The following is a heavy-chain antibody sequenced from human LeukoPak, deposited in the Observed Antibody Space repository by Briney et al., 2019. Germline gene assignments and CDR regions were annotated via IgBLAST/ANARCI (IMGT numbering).Heavy chain of an antibody. CDR1: GFIFSSYE. CDR2: ISSSGITI. J-gene: IGHJ4*02. CDR3: ARTMTTVTRFDY. D-gene: IGHD4-17*01. V-gene: IGHV3-48*03. Sequence: GGSLRLSCAASGFIFSSYEMNWVRQAPGKGLEWVSYISSSGITIYYADSVKGRFTISRDNAQNSLYLQMNSLRAEDTAVCYCARTMTTVTRFDYWGQGTLVTVSS.